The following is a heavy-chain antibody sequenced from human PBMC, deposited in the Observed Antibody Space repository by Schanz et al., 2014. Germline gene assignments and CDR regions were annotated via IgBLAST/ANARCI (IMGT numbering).Heavy chain of an antibody. J-gene: IGHJ4*02. Sequence: HLVESGGGLIQPGGSLRLSCAASGFTFSSYSLAWVRQAPGKGLEWVSFISTGRYLYYADSVKGRFTISRDNTKNSVFLQMSSLRVEDTAVYYCARDDSPSTKPFDSWGQGTLVSVSS. CDR3: ARDDSPSTKPFDS. D-gene: IGHD2-21*01. V-gene: IGHV3-21*01. CDR1: GFTFSSYS. CDR2: ISTGRYL.